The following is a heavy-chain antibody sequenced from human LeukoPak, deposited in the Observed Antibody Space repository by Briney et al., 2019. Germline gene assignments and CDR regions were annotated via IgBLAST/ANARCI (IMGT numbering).Heavy chain of an antibody. CDR3: ARGQYGGYTFDY. D-gene: IGHD5-12*01. J-gene: IGHJ4*02. CDR2: INHSGST. V-gene: IGHV4-34*01. Sequence: SETLSLTCAVYGGSFSGYYWSWIRQPPGQGLPWIGEINHSGSTNYNPSLKSRVTISVDTSKNQFSLKLSSVTAADTAVYYCARGQYGGYTFDYWGQGTLVTVSS. CDR1: GGSFSGYY.